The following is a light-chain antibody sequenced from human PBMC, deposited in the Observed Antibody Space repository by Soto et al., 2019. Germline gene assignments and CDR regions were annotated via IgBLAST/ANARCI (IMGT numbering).Light chain of an antibody. Sequence: DIQMTQSPSSLSASVGDRGTITCRASQSISSYLNWYQQKPGKDPKLLIYAASSLQSGVTSRFSGSGSGTDFTLTISSLQPEDFATYYCQQSYSTPGTFGQGTKVEIK. CDR3: QQSYSTPGT. J-gene: IGKJ1*01. CDR1: QSISSY. CDR2: AAS. V-gene: IGKV1-39*01.